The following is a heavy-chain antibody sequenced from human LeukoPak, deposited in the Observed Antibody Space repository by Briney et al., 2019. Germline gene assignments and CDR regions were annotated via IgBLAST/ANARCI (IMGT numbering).Heavy chain of an antibody. V-gene: IGHV3-23*01. CDR2: ITTSDGNT. Sequence: GGSLRLSCAASGFTFSSYTMSWVRQAPGKGLEWVSTITTSDGNTYYADSVKGRFTISRGNSKNIVYLQMNSLRAEDTAVYYCARVSGGDGYKDDVFDIWGQGTMVTVSS. CDR1: GFTFSSYT. J-gene: IGHJ3*02. CDR3: ARVSGGDGYKDDVFDI. D-gene: IGHD2-21*02.